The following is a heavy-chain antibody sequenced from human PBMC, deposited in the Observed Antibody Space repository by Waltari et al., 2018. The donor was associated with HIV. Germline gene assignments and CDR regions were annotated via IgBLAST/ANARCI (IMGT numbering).Heavy chain of an antibody. CDR1: GYSIGRGYY. D-gene: IGHD3-22*01. J-gene: IGHJ3*02. CDR2: FYHGGGT. V-gene: IGHV4-38-2*02. CDR3: ARGDYYDSSGYFGDAFDI. Sequence: QVQLQESGPGLVKPSETLSLTCTVSGYSIGRGYYWGWTWQPPGKGLEWIGSFYHGGGTYYNPSLKSRVTISGDMSKNQFSLKLSSVTAADTAVYYCARGDYYDSSGYFGDAFDIWGRGTLVTVSS.